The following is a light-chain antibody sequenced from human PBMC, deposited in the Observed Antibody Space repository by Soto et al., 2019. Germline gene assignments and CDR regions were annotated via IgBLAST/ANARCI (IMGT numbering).Light chain of an antibody. CDR3: LQYGTAPLT. V-gene: IGKV3-20*01. J-gene: IGKJ3*01. Sequence: EVVLTQSPGTLSLSPGERATLACRASQSVAANYLAWYQQKRVQAPRPLIYGASSRATDIPERFSGSGLGTVFTRNISRQEPEDFSVYYGLQYGTAPLTCGPGTKVDI. CDR1: QSVAANY. CDR2: GAS.